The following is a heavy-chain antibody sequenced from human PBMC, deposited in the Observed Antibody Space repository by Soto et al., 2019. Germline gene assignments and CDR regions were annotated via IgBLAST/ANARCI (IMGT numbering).Heavy chain of an antibody. CDR2: ISSSSSTI. J-gene: IGHJ6*02. V-gene: IGHV3-48*01. Sequence: GGSLRRSCAASGFTFSNYNMNCVRQAPGKGLEWVSYISSSSSTIYYADSVKGRFTISRDNAKNSLYLQMNSLRAEDTAVYYCATPPPHMDVWGHGTTVTVSS. CDR1: GFTFSNYN. CDR3: ATPPPHMDV.